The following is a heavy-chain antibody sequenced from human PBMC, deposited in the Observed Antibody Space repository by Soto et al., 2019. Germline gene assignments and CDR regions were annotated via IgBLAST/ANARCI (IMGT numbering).Heavy chain of an antibody. D-gene: IGHD5-18*01. J-gene: IGHJ4*02. CDR2: IIPILGIA. CDR1: GGTFSSYT. V-gene: IGHV1-69*08. Sequence: QVQLVQSGAEVKKPGSSVKVSCKASGGTFSSYTISWVRQAPGQGLEWMGRIIPILGIANYAQKFQGRVTITADKSTSXAXXELSSLRSEDTAVYYCARDRTYVDTAMATGFYFDYWGQGTLVTVSS. CDR3: ARDRTYVDTAMATGFYFDY.